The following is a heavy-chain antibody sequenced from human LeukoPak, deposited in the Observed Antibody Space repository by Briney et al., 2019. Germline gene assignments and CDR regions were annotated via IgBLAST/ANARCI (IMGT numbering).Heavy chain of an antibody. CDR1: GFTFSDYY. Sequence: GGSLRLSCAASGFTFSDYYMSWIRQAPGKGLEWVSYISSSGSTIYYADSVKGRFTISRDNSKNTLYLQMNSLRAEDTAVYYCASNYPYYYYYYMDVWGKGTTVTVSS. J-gene: IGHJ6*03. CDR3: ASNYPYYYYYYMDV. CDR2: ISSSGSTI. V-gene: IGHV3-11*04. D-gene: IGHD4-11*01.